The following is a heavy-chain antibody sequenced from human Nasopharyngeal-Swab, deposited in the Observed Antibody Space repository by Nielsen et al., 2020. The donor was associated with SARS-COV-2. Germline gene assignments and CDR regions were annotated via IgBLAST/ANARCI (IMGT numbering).Heavy chain of an antibody. D-gene: IGHD2-21*02. V-gene: IGHV1-18*01. CDR2: ISAYNGNT. CDR1: GYTFTSYG. CDR3: ARLYCGGDCSYYYYHGMDV. Sequence: ASVKVSCKASGYTFTSYGISWARQAPGQGLEWMGWISAYNGNTNYAQKLQGRVTMTTDTSTSTAYMELRSLRSDDTAVYYCARLYCGGDCSYYYYHGMDVWGQGTTVTVSS. J-gene: IGHJ6*02.